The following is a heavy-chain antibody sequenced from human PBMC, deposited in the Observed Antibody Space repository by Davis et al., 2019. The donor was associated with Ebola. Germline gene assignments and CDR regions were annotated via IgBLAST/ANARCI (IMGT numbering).Heavy chain of an antibody. CDR1: GYTFISHG. D-gene: IGHD5-18*01. V-gene: IGHV1-8*01. CDR3: ARERNSLGSDF. CDR2: MNPNSGNT. Sequence: ASVKVSCKASGYTFISHGINWVRQASGQGLEWMGWMNPNSGNTGYAQKFQGRVTMTRDTSRTTAYMELSSLTSEDTAVYFCARERNSLGSDFWGQGTLISVSS. J-gene: IGHJ4*02.